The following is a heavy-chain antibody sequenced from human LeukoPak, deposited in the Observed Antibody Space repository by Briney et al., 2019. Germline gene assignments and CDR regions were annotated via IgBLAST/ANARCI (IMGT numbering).Heavy chain of an antibody. D-gene: IGHD6-19*01. J-gene: IGHJ4*02. CDR2: IYYSGST. CDR3: ARDGGTYSSGWREDY. Sequence: SETLSLTCAVSSGSISSSSYYWGWIRQPPGKGLEWIGSIYYSGSTYYNPSLKSRVTISVDTSKNQFSLKLSSVTAADTAVYYCARDGGTYSSGWREDYWGQGTLVTVSS. V-gene: IGHV4-39*07. CDR1: SGSISSSSYY.